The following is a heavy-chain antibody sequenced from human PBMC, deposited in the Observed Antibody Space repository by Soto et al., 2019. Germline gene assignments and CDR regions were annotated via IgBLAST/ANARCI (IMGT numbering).Heavy chain of an antibody. D-gene: IGHD3-22*01. CDR3: SRAFDSSFDY. CDR2: TYYRSKWYT. V-gene: IGHV6-1*01. J-gene: IGHJ4*02. CDR1: GDSVSSSRVA. Sequence: SQTLSLTCAISGDSVSSSRVAWNWIRQSPSRGLEWLGRTYYRSKWYTDYAVSVKSRVTINPDTSKNQFYLQLYSVTPEDTAVYYCSRAFDSSFDYWGQGTLVTVSS.